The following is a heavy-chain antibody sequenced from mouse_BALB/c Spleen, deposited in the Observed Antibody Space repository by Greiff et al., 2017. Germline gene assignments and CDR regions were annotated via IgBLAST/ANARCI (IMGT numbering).Heavy chain of an antibody. Sequence: VMLVESGPGLVAPSQSLSITCTVSGFSLTSYGVHWVRQPPGKGLEWLGVIWAGGSTNYNSALMSRLSISKNNSKSQVFLKMNSLQTDDTAMYYCARERWLLRGYYAMDYWGQGTSVTVSS. CDR3: ARERWLLRGYYAMDY. J-gene: IGHJ4*01. CDR1: GFSLTSYG. V-gene: IGHV2-9*02. D-gene: IGHD2-3*01. CDR2: IWAGGST.